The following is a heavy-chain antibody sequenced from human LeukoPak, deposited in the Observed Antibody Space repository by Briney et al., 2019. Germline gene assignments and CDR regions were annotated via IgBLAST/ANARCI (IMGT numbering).Heavy chain of an antibody. Sequence: ASVKVSCKASGGTFSSYAINWVRQAAGQGLEWMGYMNPNSGNTATAKKLQGRVTITTDTSISTAYMELSGLTSEDTAVYYCARELRRDDIWGQGTMVTVSS. J-gene: IGHJ3*02. CDR2: MNPNSGNT. V-gene: IGHV1-8*03. CDR1: GGTFSSYA. CDR3: ARELRRDDI. D-gene: IGHD1-1*01.